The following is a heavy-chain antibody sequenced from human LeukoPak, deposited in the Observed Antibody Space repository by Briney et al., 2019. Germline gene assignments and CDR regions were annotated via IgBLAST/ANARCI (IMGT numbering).Heavy chain of an antibody. D-gene: IGHD3-3*01. J-gene: IGHJ4*02. CDR3: ARVPSLEWLFAYFDY. Sequence: SQTLSLTCTVSGGSISSGGYYWSWIRQPPGKGLEWIGYIYYSGSTNYNPSLKSRVTISVDTSKNQFSLKLSSVTAADTAVYYCARVPSLEWLFAYFDYWGQGTLVTVSS. CDR1: GGSISSGGYY. V-gene: IGHV4-61*08. CDR2: IYYSGST.